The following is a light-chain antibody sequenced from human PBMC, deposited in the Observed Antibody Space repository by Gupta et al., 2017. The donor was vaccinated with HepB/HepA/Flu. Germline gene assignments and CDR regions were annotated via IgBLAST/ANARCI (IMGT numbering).Light chain of an antibody. J-gene: IGLJ2*01. CDR2: NVS. V-gene: IGLV2-14*01. Sequence: QSALTQPASVSGSPGQSITISRTATSSDVGDYKSVSWYQQHPGKAPKLLISNVSNRPSGVSNRFSGSKSGNTASLTISGLQAEDEADYYCSSFTYTMTLVVFGGGTKVTVL. CDR1: SSDVGDYKS. CDR3: SSFTYTMTLVV.